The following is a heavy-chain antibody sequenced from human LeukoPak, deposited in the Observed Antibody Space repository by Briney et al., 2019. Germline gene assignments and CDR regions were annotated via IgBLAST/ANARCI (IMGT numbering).Heavy chain of an antibody. J-gene: IGHJ5*02. Sequence: PSETLSLTCTVSGGSISSYYWSWIRQPAGKGLEWIGHIYTSGSTNYNPSLTSRVTMSVDTSKNQFSLKLSSVTAADTAVYYCARVLYYYDSSSLNWFDPWGQGTLVTVSS. V-gene: IGHV4-4*07. D-gene: IGHD3-22*01. CDR1: GGSISSYY. CDR2: IYTSGST. CDR3: ARVLYYYDSSSLNWFDP.